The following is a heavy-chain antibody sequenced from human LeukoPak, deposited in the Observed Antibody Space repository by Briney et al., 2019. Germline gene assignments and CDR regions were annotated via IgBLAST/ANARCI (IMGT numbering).Heavy chain of an antibody. J-gene: IGHJ3*02. D-gene: IGHD3-10*01. CDR3: ARGDYFGSGTSFIDAFDI. CDR2: ISSSGSTI. CDR1: GFTFSDYY. Sequence: GGSLRLSCAASGFTFSDYYMSWIRQAPGKGLEWVSYISSSGSTIYYADSVKGRFTISRDNAKNSLYLQMNSLRAEDTAVYYCARGDYFGSGTSFIDAFDIWGQGTMVTVS. V-gene: IGHV3-11*04.